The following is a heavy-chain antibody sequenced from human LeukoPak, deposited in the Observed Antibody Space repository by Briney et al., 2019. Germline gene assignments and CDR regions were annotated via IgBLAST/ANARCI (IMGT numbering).Heavy chain of an antibody. CDR3: ARRPKTYYDFWSGYHSDY. CDR2: MNPNSGNT. J-gene: IGHJ4*02. D-gene: IGHD3-3*01. V-gene: IGHV1-8*01. Sequence: ASVKVSCKASGYTFTSYDINWVRQATGQGLEWMGWMNPNSGNTGYAQEFQGRVTMTRNTSISTAYMELSSLRSEDPAVYYCARRPKTYYDFWSGYHSDYWGQGTLVTVSS. CDR1: GYTFTSYD.